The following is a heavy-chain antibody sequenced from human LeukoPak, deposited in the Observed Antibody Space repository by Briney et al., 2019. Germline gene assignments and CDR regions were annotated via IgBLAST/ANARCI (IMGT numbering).Heavy chain of an antibody. CDR3: ARDHLPAGAPGYYMDV. V-gene: IGHV4-59*02. Sequence: SETLSLTCTVSGGSVSSHFWSWIRQPPGKGLEWIGYIYNSGITNYNPSLKSRVTMSVYTSKNQFSLMLRSVTAADTAVYYCARDHLPAGAPGYYMDVWGKGTTVTVSS. D-gene: IGHD4/OR15-4a*01. CDR2: IYNSGIT. J-gene: IGHJ6*03. CDR1: GGSVSSHF.